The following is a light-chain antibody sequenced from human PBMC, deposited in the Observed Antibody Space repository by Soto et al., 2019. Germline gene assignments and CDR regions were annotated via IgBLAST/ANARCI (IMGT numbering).Light chain of an antibody. V-gene: IGKV3-20*01. CDR2: GAS. Sequence: EIVLTQSPGTLSLSPGERATLSCRASQSVSSSYLAWYQQKPGQAPRLLIYGASSRATGIPDRFSGSGSGTDFTLTISRLEPEDFAVSYCQQYGSSRTVDQGTKVEIK. CDR3: QQYGSSRT. J-gene: IGKJ1*01. CDR1: QSVSSSY.